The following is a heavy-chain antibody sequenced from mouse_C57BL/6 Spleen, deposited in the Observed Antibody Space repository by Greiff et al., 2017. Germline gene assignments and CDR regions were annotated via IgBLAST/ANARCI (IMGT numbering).Heavy chain of an antibody. V-gene: IGHV1-4*01. CDR3: ASGCITTVVATGDFAY. D-gene: IGHD1-1*01. CDR1: GYTFTSYT. J-gene: IGHJ3*01. CDR2: INPSSGYT. Sequence: VQLQQSGAELARPGASVKMSCKASGYTFTSYTMHWVKQRPGQGLEWIGYINPSSGYTKYNQKFKDKATLTADKSSSTAYMQLSSLTSEDSAVYYCASGCITTVVATGDFAYWGQGTLVTVSA.